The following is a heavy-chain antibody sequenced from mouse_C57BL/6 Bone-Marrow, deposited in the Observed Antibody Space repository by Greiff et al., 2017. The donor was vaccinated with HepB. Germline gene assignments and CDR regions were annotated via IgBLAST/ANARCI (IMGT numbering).Heavy chain of an antibody. D-gene: IGHD1-1*01. J-gene: IGHJ1*03. Sequence: EVQLQQSGPELVKPGASVKISCKASGYTFTDYYMNWVKQSHGKSLEWIGDINPNNGGTSYNQKFKGKATLTVDKSSSTAYMELRSLTSEDSAVYYCARITTVADWYFDVGGTGTTVTGSS. CDR2: INPNNGGT. CDR3: ARITTVADWYFDV. V-gene: IGHV1-26*01. CDR1: GYTFTDYY.